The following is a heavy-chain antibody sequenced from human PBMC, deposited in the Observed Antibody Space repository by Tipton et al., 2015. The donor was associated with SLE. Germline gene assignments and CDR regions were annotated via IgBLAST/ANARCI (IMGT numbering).Heavy chain of an antibody. J-gene: IGHJ4*02. Sequence: TLSLTCSVSGDSVSSGSSYWNWIRQSQGKGLEWIAYIYNSGSTIYNPSLKSRFTISMDTSKNQFSLRMNSVTTVDTAVYYCVREVTGGFAYWNKGTLV. CDR3: VREVTGGFAY. D-gene: IGHD5-18*01. CDR2: IYNSGST. CDR1: GDSVSSGSSY. V-gene: IGHV4-61*01.